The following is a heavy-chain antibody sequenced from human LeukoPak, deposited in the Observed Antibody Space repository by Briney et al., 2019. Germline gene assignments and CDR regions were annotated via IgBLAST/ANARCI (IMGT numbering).Heavy chain of an antibody. CDR2: IYHSGST. CDR1: GGSISSGDYY. Sequence: PSETLSLTCTVSGGSISSGDYYWSWIRQPPGKGLEWIGYIYHSGSTYYNPSLKSRVTISVDRSKNQFSLKLSSVTAADTAVYYCAIQVVAAGWFDPWGQGTLVTVSS. V-gene: IGHV4-30-2*01. D-gene: IGHD2-15*01. J-gene: IGHJ5*02. CDR3: AIQVVAAGWFDP.